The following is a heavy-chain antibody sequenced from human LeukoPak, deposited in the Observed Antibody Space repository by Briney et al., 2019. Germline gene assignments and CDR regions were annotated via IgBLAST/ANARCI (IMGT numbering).Heavy chain of an antibody. CDR3: ARSRAFDY. CDR1: GFTVRSSY. Sequence: GGSLRLSCVASGFTVRSSYMNWVRQAPGKRPEWVAIIYDSDSKYYTDSVKGRFTISRDEFKNTVYLQMNSLRVEDTAVYYCARSRAFDYWGRGTLVTVSS. V-gene: IGHV3-53*01. CDR2: IYDSDSK. J-gene: IGHJ4*02.